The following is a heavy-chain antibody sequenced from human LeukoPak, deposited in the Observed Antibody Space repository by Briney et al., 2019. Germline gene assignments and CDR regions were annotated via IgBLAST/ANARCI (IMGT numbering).Heavy chain of an antibody. CDR3: ARSIAVAGFDY. CDR1: GGSISSHY. V-gene: IGHV4-59*11. D-gene: IGHD6-19*01. J-gene: IGHJ4*02. CDR2: IYYSGGT. Sequence: KPSETLSLTCTGSGGSISSHYWSWIRQPPGKGLEWIGYIYYSGGTNYNPSLKSRVTISVDTSKNQFSLKLSSVTAADTAVYYCARSIAVAGFDYWGQGTLVTVSS.